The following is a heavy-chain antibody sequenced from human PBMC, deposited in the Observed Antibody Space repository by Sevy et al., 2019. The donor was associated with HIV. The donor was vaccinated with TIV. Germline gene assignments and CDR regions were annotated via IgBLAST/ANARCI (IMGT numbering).Heavy chain of an antibody. CDR3: AREEGIFWSGYYHFDY. D-gene: IGHD3-3*01. CDR1: GDSISSSSYY. CDR2: IYYSGST. J-gene: IGHJ4*02. Sequence: SETLSLTCTVSGDSISSSSYYWGWIRQPPGKGLEWIGSIYYSGSTYYNPSLKSRVTISVDTSKNQFSLKLSSVTAADTAVYYCAREEGIFWSGYYHFDYWGQGTLVTVSS. V-gene: IGHV4-39*01.